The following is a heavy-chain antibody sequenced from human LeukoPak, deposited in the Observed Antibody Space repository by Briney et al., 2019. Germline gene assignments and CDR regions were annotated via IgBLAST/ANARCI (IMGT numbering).Heavy chain of an antibody. CDR1: GGSISSGSYW. V-gene: IGHV4-31*03. J-gene: IGHJ6*02. Sequence: SETLSLTCTVSGGSISSGSYWWSWIRQHPERGLEWIGYHYYSGNTYYNPSLKSRVSISVDTSKNQLSLTLTSVTAADTAVYYCARGHRTSSAYHCNAMDVWGQGTTVTVSS. CDR2: HYYSGNT. D-gene: IGHD2-8*01. CDR3: ARGHRTSSAYHCNAMDV.